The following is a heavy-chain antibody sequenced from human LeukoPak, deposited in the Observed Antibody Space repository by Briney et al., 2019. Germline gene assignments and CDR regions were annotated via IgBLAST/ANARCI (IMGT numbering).Heavy chain of an antibody. J-gene: IGHJ3*01. Sequence: GGSLRLSCAASGFTFCSYAMNLVRQAPGKGLEWVSSISGSGGSTYYADSVKGRFTISRDNAKNLLYLQMNSLRAEDTAVYYCARDSGDYDTPDAFDFWGQGTMVTVSS. CDR3: ARDSGDYDTPDAFDF. D-gene: IGHD3-22*01. CDR2: ISGSGGST. V-gene: IGHV3-23*01. CDR1: GFTFCSYA.